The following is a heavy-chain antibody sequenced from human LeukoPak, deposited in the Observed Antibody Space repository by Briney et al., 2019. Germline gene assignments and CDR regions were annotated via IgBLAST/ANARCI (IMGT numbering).Heavy chain of an antibody. V-gene: IGHV3-21*01. CDR1: GFTFSTYS. D-gene: IGHD6-19*01. CDR3: ARVGYSSGWYFDY. Sequence: GGSLRLSCAASGFTFSTYSMNWVRQALGKGLEWVSSISSTSSYIYYADSVKGRFTISRDNAQKSLYLQMNSLRAEDTAVYYCARVGYSSGWYFDYWGQGTLVTVSS. J-gene: IGHJ4*02. CDR2: ISSTSSYI.